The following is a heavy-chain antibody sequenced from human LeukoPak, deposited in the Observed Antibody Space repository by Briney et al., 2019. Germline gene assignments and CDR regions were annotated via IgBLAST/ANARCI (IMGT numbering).Heavy chain of an antibody. Sequence: PSETLSLTCTVSGGSISSSNYYWGWIRQPPGKGLEWIGSIYNSGSTYYNPSLKSRLTISVDTSKNQFSLKLTSLTAADTAVYYCARHHARGSYWLDFWGQGTLVTVSS. CDR2: IYNSGST. J-gene: IGHJ5*01. CDR3: ARHHARGSYWLDF. V-gene: IGHV4-39*01. D-gene: IGHD5-12*01. CDR1: GGSISSSNYY.